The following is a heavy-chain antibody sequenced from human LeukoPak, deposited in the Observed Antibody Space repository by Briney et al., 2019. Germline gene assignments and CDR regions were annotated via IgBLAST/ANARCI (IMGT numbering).Heavy chain of an antibody. V-gene: IGHV4-39*07. CDR3: ARGVLMVYACDY. J-gene: IGHJ4*02. D-gene: IGHD2-8*01. CDR2: IYYSGST. Sequence: SETLSLTCTVSGGSISSSSYYWGWIRQPPGKGLEWIGSIYYSGSTYYNPSLTSRVTISVDTSKNQFSLKLSSVTAADTAVYYCARGVLMVYACDYWGQGTLVTVSS. CDR1: GGSISSSSYY.